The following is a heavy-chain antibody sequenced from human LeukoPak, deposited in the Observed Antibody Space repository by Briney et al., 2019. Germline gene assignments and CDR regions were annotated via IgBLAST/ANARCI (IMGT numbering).Heavy chain of an antibody. V-gene: IGHV4-59*01. CDR1: GGSISGYY. CDR3: ARDHYFDY. J-gene: IGHJ4*02. CDR2: IYYSGST. Sequence: SETLSLTCTVSGGSISGYYWSWIRQPPGKGLEWIGNIYYSGSTNYNPSLKSRATISVDTSKNQFSLKLSSVTAADTAVYYCARDHYFDYWGQGTLVTVSS.